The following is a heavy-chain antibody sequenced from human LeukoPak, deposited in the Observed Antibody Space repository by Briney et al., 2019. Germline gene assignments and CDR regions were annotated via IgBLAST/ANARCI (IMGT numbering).Heavy chain of an antibody. D-gene: IGHD2-2*03. Sequence: SETLSLTCTVSGGSISGYYWSWIRQPPGQGLERIGFIYYRGTSKYNPSLMSRVTMSVDTSKNQVSLKLSSVTAADTAVYYCARGRVDIVVVPAAMSRYFDYWGQGTLVTVSS. CDR2: IYYRGTS. CDR1: GGSISGYY. V-gene: IGHV4-59*12. J-gene: IGHJ4*02. CDR3: ARGRVDIVVVPAAMSRYFDY.